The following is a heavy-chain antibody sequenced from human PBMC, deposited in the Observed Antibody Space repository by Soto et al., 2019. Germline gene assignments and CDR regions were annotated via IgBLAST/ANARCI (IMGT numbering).Heavy chain of an antibody. CDR3: AGVWFRGVMNQYRHYYGMDV. J-gene: IGHJ6*02. D-gene: IGHD3-16*01. V-gene: IGHV5-51*01. Sequence: PGESLKISCKGSGYSFTSYWIGWVRQMPGKGLEWMGIIYPGDSDTRYSPSFQGQVTISADKSISTAYLQWSSLKASDTAMYYCAGVWFRGVMNQYRHYYGMDVWGQGTTVTVSS. CDR2: IYPGDSDT. CDR1: GYSFTSYW.